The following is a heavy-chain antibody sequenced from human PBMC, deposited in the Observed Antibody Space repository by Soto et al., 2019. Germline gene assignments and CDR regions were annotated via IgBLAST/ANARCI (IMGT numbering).Heavy chain of an antibody. CDR2: IWYDGSNK. CDR1: GFTFSSYG. Sequence: GESLKISCAASGFTFSSYGMHWVRQAPGKGLEWVAVIWYDGSNKYYADSVKGRFTISRDNSKNTLYLQMNSLRAEDTAVYYCARDQSALLFSPVLLSYGMDVWGQGTTVTVSS. D-gene: IGHD3-10*01. J-gene: IGHJ6*02. CDR3: ARDQSALLFSPVLLSYGMDV. V-gene: IGHV3-33*01.